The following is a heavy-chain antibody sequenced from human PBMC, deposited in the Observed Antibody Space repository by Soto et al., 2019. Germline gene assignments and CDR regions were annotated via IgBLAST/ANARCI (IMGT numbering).Heavy chain of an antibody. J-gene: IGHJ4*02. D-gene: IGHD2-15*01. CDR3: TTRKLGSCTGGSGYHGV. Sequence: EVQLVESGGDLAKPGESLRLSCAASGFTFSDAWMNWVRQAPEKGLEWVGRIKSKTDGATSDYAAPVRGRFTISRDDSKTILYLQMNSLSTEDTAVYYCTTRKLGSCTGGSGYHGVWGQGPLVTVSS. CDR1: GFTFSDAW. V-gene: IGHV3-15*01. CDR2: IKSKTDGATS.